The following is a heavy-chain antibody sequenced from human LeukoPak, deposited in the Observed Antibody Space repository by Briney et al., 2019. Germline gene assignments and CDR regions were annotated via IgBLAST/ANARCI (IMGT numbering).Heavy chain of an antibody. CDR1: GYTFTSYG. CDR3: ARDYYGSGSYYRPPGY. D-gene: IGHD3-10*01. V-gene: IGHV1-18*01. CDR2: ISAYNGNT. Sequence: ASVKVSCKASGYTFTSYGISWLRQPPGQGLEWFGCISAYNGNTNYAQKLQGRVTMTTDTSTSTAYMELRSLRSDDTAVYYCARDYYGSGSYYRPPGYWGQGTLVTVSS. J-gene: IGHJ4*02.